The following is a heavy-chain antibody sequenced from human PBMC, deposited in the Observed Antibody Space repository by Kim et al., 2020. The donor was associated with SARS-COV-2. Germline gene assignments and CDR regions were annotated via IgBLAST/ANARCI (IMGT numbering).Heavy chain of an antibody. D-gene: IGHD2-21*01. CDR3: ARFFLCGY. CDR2: IKQDETEI. CDR1: GITFRNYW. J-gene: IGHJ4*02. V-gene: IGHV3-7*01. Sequence: GGSLRLSCVDSGITFRNYWMTWVRQAPGKGLEWVASIKQDETEIYYLDSVKGRFTISRDNAKNSLYLQMSSLRVDDTAVYYCARFFLCGYWGQGTLVTVS.